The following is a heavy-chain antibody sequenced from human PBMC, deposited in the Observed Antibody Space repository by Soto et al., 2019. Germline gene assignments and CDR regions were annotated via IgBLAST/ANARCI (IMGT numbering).Heavy chain of an antibody. V-gene: IGHV1-8*01. D-gene: IGHD6-19*01. CDR3: ARRRYSSGWYNY. CDR1: GYTFTSYD. Sequence: ASVKVSCKASGYTFTSYDINWVRQATGQGLEWMGWMNPNSGNTGYAQKIQGRVTMTRNTSISTAYMELSSLRSEDTAVYYCARRRYSSGWYNYWGQGTLVTVSS. J-gene: IGHJ4*02. CDR2: MNPNSGNT.